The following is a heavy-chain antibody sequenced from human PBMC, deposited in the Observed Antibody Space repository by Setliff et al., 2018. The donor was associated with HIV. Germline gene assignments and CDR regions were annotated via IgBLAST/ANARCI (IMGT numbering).Heavy chain of an antibody. Sequence: SETLSLTCTVSGGSISSSSYYWIWVRQPPGEGLEWIGNIYYSGSTYYNPSLKSRTTISVDASQNQFSLKLTSVTAADTAVYYCASQGRSGWLWGGFVSWGQGTLVTVA. V-gene: IGHV4-39*01. CDR1: GGSISSSSYY. D-gene: IGHD6-19*01. J-gene: IGHJ4*02. CDR3: ASQGRSGWLWGGFVS. CDR2: IYYSGST.